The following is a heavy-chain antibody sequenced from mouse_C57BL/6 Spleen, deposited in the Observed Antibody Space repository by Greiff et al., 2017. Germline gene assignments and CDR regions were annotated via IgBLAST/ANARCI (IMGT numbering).Heavy chain of an antibody. V-gene: IGHV1-18*01. CDR2: INPNNGGT. J-gene: IGHJ2*01. Sequence: EVKLLESGPELVQPGASVKLPCTASGYTFTDYYMDWVKQSHGKSLEWIGDINPNNGGTSYNQKFKGKATMTVDKSYSTVYMQIRRLTSEDTAVCYCARRGTKVVGDDRGQGTTLTVSS. CDR1: GYTFTDYY. CDR3: ARRGTKVVGDD. D-gene: IGHD1-1*01.